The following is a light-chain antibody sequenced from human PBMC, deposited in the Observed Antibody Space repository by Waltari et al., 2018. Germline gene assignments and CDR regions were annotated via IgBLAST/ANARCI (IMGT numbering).Light chain of an antibody. Sequence: SALTQPASVSGSPGQSIPISCHGPSSDVGGYNYVSWYQQHPGKAPKLMIYEVSNRPSGVANRFSGSKAGKTASLTISGLQAEDEADYYCSSYTSSSTLIFGGGTKLTVL. CDR1: SSDVGGYNY. CDR3: SSYTSSSTLI. CDR2: EVS. J-gene: IGLJ2*01. V-gene: IGLV2-14*01.